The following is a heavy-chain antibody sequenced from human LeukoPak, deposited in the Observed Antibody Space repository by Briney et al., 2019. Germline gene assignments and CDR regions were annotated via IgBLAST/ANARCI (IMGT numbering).Heavy chain of an antibody. CDR3: ARLQYSSSWGWYFDY. V-gene: IGHV4-59*08. D-gene: IGHD6-13*01. CDR2: IYYSGIT. CDR1: GGSISSYY. J-gene: IGHJ4*02. Sequence: SETLSLTCTVSGGSISSYYWSWIRQPPGKGLEWIGYIYYSGITNYNPSLKSRVTILVDTSKNQFSLELSSVTAADTAVYYCARLQYSSSWGWYFDYWGQGTLVTVSS.